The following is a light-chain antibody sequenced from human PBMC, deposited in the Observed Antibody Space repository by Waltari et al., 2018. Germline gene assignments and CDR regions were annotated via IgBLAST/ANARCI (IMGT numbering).Light chain of an antibody. CDR3: QQYNTYSPGPT. V-gene: IGKV1-5*03. CDR2: KAS. CDR1: QSILTW. Sequence: DIQMTQSPSTLSASVGGRVTITCWASQSILTWLDWYQQKPGKAPRLLMYKASSLQIGVPARFRGGGSGREFTLTISSMEPDDFATYYCQQYNTYSPGPTFGGGTKVEIK. J-gene: IGKJ4*01.